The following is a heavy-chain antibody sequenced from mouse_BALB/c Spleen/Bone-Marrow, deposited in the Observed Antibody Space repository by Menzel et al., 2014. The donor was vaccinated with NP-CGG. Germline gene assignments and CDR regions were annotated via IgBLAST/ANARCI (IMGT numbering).Heavy chain of an antibody. J-gene: IGHJ4*01. CDR2: IDAANGNS. CDR1: GFNIKDTY. CDR3: ARYGC. V-gene: IGHV14-3*02. D-gene: IGHD2-2*01. Sequence: EVQLVESGAELVKPGASVKLPCTGSGFNIKDTYMHWVKQRPEQGLEWIGRIDAANGNSKYDPKFQGKATITADTSSNTGYLQLSSLTSEDTAVYYCARYGCWGQGTSVTVSS.